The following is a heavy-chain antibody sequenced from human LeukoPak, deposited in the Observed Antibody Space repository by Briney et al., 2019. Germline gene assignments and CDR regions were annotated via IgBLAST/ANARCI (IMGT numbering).Heavy chain of an antibody. Sequence: PGGPLRLSCAASGFTFSSYSMNWVRQAPGKGLEWISYISGSSKIIHWAESLKGRFTISRDNAKNSLYLQMNSLRDEDTVVYYCARDYSSSGSFFGYYYGMDVWGQGTTVTVSS. D-gene: IGHD1-26*01. J-gene: IGHJ6*02. V-gene: IGHV3-48*02. CDR2: ISGSSKII. CDR3: ARDYSSSGSFFGYYYGMDV. CDR1: GFTFSSYS.